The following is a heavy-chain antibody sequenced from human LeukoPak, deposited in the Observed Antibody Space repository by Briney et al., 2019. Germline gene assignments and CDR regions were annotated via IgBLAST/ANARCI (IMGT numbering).Heavy chain of an antibody. CDR2: INHSGST. CDR1: GGSFSGYY. CDR3: ARATSRPRLKQSYYYYYYMDV. D-gene: IGHD6-6*01. J-gene: IGHJ6*03. V-gene: IGHV4-34*01. Sequence: PSGTLSLTCAVYGGSFSGYYWSWIRQPPGKGLEWIGEINHSGSTNYNPSLKSRVTISVDTSKNQFSLKLSSVTAADTAVYYCARATSRPRLKQSYYYYYYMDVWGKGTTVTVSS.